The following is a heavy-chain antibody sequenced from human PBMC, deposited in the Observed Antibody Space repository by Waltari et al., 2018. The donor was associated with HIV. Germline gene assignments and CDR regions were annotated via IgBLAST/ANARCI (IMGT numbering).Heavy chain of an antibody. V-gene: IGHV3-21*02. CDR3: AKGGSHLTIFEAWFDS. J-gene: IGHJ5*01. D-gene: IGHD3-3*01. CDR1: GITFSSYT. Sequence: EVQLVESGGDLVKPGGSLRHSCVGPGITFSSYTMNGVRRAPGKGLECVSSLSSRSDLAFYTDSVKGRFTISRDNVKNSFYLQMNSLRPEDTALYYCAKGGSHLTIFEAWFDSWGQGTLVTVSS. CDR2: LSSRSDLA.